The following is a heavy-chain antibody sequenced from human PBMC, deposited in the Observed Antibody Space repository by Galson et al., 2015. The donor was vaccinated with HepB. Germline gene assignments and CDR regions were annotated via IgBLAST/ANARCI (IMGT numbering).Heavy chain of an antibody. J-gene: IGHJ6*02. D-gene: IGHD1-14*01. Sequence: ETLSLTCTVSGGSISSDSHYWGWIRQPPGKGLEWIGSISYSGRTYYNPSLKSRVTISVDTSKNQFSLKLSSVSAADTAVYYCARLFVPDLGTGHMDVWGQGTTVSVSS. CDR2: ISYSGRT. CDR1: GGSISSDSHY. CDR3: ARLFVPDLGTGHMDV. V-gene: IGHV4-39*01.